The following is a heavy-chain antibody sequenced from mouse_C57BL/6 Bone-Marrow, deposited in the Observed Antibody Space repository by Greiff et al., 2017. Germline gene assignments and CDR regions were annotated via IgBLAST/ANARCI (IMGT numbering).Heavy chain of an antibody. Sequence: QVQLQQPGAELVRPGSSVKLSCKASGYTFTSYWMHWVKQRPIQGLEWIGNIDPSDSETHYNQKFKDKATLTVDKSSSTAYMQLSSLTSEDSAVYYGASRDSSGYWFAYWGQGTLVTVSA. V-gene: IGHV1-52*01. D-gene: IGHD3-2*02. CDR3: ASRDSSGYWFAY. CDR2: IDPSDSET. J-gene: IGHJ3*01. CDR1: GYTFTSYW.